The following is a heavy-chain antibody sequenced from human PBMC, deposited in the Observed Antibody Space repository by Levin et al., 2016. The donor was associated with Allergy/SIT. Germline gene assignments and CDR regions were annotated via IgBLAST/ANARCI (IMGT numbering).Heavy chain of an antibody. CDR2: IIPILGIA. CDR3: ARASAYVDTALEDYFDY. V-gene: IGHV1-69*04. D-gene: IGHD5-18*01. CDR1: GYTFTSYG. Sequence: SVKVSCKASGYTFTSYGISWVRQAPGQGLEWMGRIIPILGIANYAQKFQGRVTITADKSTSTAYMELSSLRSEDTAVYYCARASAYVDTALEDYFDYWGQGTLVTVSS. J-gene: IGHJ4*02.